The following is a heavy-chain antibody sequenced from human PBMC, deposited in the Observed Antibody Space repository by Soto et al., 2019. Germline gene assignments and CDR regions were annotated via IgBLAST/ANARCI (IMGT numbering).Heavy chain of an antibody. Sequence: WETLSLTCIVSGESISSSSSYWGWIRQHPGTGLEWIGSIYYSGRTYYNPSFKSRVTISIDTSKNQFSLKLSSVTATDTAVYYSARQRTTVVTQAYFDHWGQGALVTVSS. CDR3: ARQRTTVVTQAYFDH. J-gene: IGHJ4*02. CDR1: GESISSSSSY. D-gene: IGHD2-21*02. CDR2: IYYSGRT. V-gene: IGHV4-39*01.